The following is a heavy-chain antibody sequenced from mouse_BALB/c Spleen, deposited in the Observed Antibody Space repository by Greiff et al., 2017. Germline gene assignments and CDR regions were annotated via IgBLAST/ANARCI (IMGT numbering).Heavy chain of an antibody. CDR1: GYSITSDYA. CDR2: ISYSGST. V-gene: IGHV3-2*02. CDR3: ARRGGPAWFAY. Sequence: QSGPGLVKPSQSLSLTCTVTGYSITSDYAWNWIRQFPGNKLEWMGYISYSGSTSYNPSLKSRISITRDTSKNQFFLQLNSVTTEDTATYYCARRGGPAWFAYWGQGTLVTVSA. J-gene: IGHJ3*01.